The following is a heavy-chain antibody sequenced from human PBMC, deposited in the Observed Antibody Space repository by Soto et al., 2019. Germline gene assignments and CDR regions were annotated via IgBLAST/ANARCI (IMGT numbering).Heavy chain of an antibody. CDR3: ARGVVSGFEFWYFDL. Sequence: QVQLVQSGAEVKKPGSSVKVSCKASGGTFRNHGISWLRQAPGQGLEWIGGFTPKFGTANYAPKFQGRVSIPADESTTTASVALSNLRPEDTAVYFCARGVVSGFEFWYFDLWGRGTLITVSS. D-gene: IGHD5-12*01. CDR2: FTPKFGTA. CDR1: GGTFRNHG. J-gene: IGHJ2*01. V-gene: IGHV1-69*01.